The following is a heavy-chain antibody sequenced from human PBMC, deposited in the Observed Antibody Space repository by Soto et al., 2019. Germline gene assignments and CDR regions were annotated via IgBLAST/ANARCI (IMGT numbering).Heavy chain of an antibody. D-gene: IGHD3-3*01. J-gene: IGHJ5*02. CDR1: GFTFSSYA. Sequence: GGSLRLSCAASGFTFSSYAMSWVRQAPGKGLEWVSAISGSGGSTYYADSVKGRFTISRDNSKNTLYLQMNSLRAEDTAVYYCAKTGGKADWYYDFWSGYFRFDPWGQGTLVTVSS. V-gene: IGHV3-23*01. CDR2: ISGSGGST. CDR3: AKTGGKADWYYDFWSGYFRFDP.